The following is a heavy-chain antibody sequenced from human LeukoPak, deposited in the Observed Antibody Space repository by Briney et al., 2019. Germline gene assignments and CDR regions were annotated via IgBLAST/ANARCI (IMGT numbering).Heavy chain of an antibody. CDR2: ISSSGSTI. V-gene: IGHV3-48*02. Sequence: GGSLRLSCVASGFTFRSYSMNWVRQAPGKGLEWVSYISSSGSTIYYTDAVKGRFTISRDNAKNSLYLQMSSLRDEDTAVYYCATGYSSGWYDDYYYGMDVWGQGTTVTVSS. J-gene: IGHJ6*02. CDR1: GFTFRSYS. CDR3: ATGYSSGWYDDYYYGMDV. D-gene: IGHD6-19*01.